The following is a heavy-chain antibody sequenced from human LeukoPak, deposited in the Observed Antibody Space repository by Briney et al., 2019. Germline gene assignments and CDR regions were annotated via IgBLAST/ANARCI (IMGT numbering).Heavy chain of an antibody. D-gene: IGHD6-25*01. CDR2: ISGSGSST. CDR3: AKTPSSGSGKEYFQH. CDR1: GFTFSSYA. Sequence: GGSLRLSCAASGFTFSSYAMTWVRQAPGKGLEWVSGISGSGSSTYYADSVKGRFTTSRDNSKNTLYLQMNSLRAEDTAVYYCAKTPSSGSGKEYFQHWGQGTLVTVSS. J-gene: IGHJ1*01. V-gene: IGHV3-23*01.